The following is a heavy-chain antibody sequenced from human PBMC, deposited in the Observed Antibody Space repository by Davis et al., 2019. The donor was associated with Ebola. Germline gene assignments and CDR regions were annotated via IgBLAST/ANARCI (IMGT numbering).Heavy chain of an antibody. Sequence: PGGSLRLSCAASGFTFSSYSMNWVRQAPGKGLEWVSYISSSSSTIYYADSVKGRFTISRDNAKNSLYLQMNSLRDEDTAVYYRARAHPGRLGYCTGGVCYTVGEGYYFDYWGQGTLVTVSS. CDR2: ISSSSSTI. V-gene: IGHV3-48*02. J-gene: IGHJ4*02. CDR3: ARAHPGRLGYCTGGVCYTVGEGYYFDY. D-gene: IGHD2-8*02. CDR1: GFTFSSYS.